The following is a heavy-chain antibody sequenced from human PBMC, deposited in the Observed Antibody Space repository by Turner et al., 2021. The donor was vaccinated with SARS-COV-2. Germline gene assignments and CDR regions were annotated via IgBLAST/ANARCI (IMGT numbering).Heavy chain of an antibody. V-gene: IGHV3-30*03. Sequence: VQLVESGGGLLQPGGSLRLSCAASGFTFSSYSMNWVRQAPGKGLEWVVFISYDGSYKYYADSVKGRFTISRDNSKNTLYLQMNSLRAEDTAVYYCARDREDCSSSSCYEAYWGQGTLVTVSS. CDR2: ISYDGSYK. J-gene: IGHJ4*02. CDR1: GFTFSSYS. D-gene: IGHD2-2*01. CDR3: ARDREDCSSSSCYEAY.